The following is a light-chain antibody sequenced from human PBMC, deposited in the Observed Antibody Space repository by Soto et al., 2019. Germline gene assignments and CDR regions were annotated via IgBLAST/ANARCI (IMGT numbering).Light chain of an antibody. V-gene: IGKV3-15*01. Sequence: EILMTQSPATLSVSPGERATLSCRARQSISTNLAWYQQKPGQAPRLLIYGASTRATGVPTRFSGSGSGTECTLTISSLQSEDFAVYYCQQYNDWPPRRTFGQGTKVDVK. CDR3: QQYNDWPPRRT. J-gene: IGKJ1*01. CDR2: GAS. CDR1: QSISTN.